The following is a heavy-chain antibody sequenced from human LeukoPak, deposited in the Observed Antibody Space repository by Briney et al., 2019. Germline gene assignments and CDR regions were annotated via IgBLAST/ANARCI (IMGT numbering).Heavy chain of an antibody. D-gene: IGHD2-15*01. CDR1: GYTFTGYY. CDR3: ASRPYCSGGSCYYGWFDP. V-gene: IGHV1-2*02. Sequence: GASVKVSCKASGYTFTGYYMHWVRQAPGQGLEWMGWINPNSGGTNYAQKFQGRVTMTRDTFISTAYMELSRLRSDDTAVYYCASRPYCSGGSCYYGWFDPWGQGTLVTVSS. J-gene: IGHJ5*02. CDR2: INPNSGGT.